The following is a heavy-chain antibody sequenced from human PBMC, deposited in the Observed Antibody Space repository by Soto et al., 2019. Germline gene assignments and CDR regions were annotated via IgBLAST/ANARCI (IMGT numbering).Heavy chain of an antibody. V-gene: IGHV2-5*01. Sequence: QITLKESGPTLVKPTQTLTLTCTFSGFSLSTSGVGVGWIRQPPGKALEWLALIYWNDDKRYSPSLKSRLTITKDTSKNQVVLTMTNMDPVDTATYYCAHFDVSIGYSYGYGVLNSWGQGTLVTVSS. CDR1: GFSLSTSGVG. CDR3: AHFDVSIGYSYGYGVLNS. CDR2: IYWNDDK. D-gene: IGHD5-18*01. J-gene: IGHJ4*02.